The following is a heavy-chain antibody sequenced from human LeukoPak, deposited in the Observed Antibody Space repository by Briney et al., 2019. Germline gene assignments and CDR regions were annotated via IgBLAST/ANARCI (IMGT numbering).Heavy chain of an antibody. J-gene: IGHJ4*02. CDR3: ASDYGSGSWRFNY. V-gene: IGHV4-61*01. D-gene: IGHD3-10*01. CDR1: GASVSSSTYS. Sequence: SETLSLTCAVSGASVSSSTYSWGWIRQPPGKGLEWIAYIYYNGRTTYNPSLKSRFTISLDTSKNQFSLRLSSVTGADTAVYYCASDYGSGSWRFNYWGQGTLATVSS. CDR2: IYYNGRT.